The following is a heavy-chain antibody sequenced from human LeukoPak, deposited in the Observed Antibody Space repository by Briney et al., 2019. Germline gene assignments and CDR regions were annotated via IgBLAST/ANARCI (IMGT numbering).Heavy chain of an antibody. J-gene: IGHJ4*02. CDR3: AKEDYSSSWYALDY. CDR2: ISGDGGSI. V-gene: IGHV3-43*02. CDR1: GFTFSSYA. Sequence: PGGSLRLSCAASGFTFSSYAIYWVRQGPGKGLEWVSLISGDGGSIYYADSVKGRFTISRDNSENSLYLQMNSLRTEDTALYYCAKEDYSSSWYALDYWGQGALVTVSS. D-gene: IGHD6-13*01.